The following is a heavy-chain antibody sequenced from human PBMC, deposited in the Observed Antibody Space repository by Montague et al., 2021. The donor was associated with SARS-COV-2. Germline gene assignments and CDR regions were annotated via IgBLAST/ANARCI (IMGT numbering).Heavy chain of an antibody. J-gene: IGHJ6*02. CDR2: IFYTGST. Sequence: TLSLTCTVSGDSINTYYWNWIRQPPGKGLEWLGSIFYTGSTNYXPSLKSRVTISLDTSKNQFFLKVTSVTAADTAVYYCARQAAGSYFYYGVDVWGQGTTVTVSS. CDR1: GDSINTYY. CDR3: ARQAAGSYFYYGVDV. D-gene: IGHD6-13*01. V-gene: IGHV4-59*12.